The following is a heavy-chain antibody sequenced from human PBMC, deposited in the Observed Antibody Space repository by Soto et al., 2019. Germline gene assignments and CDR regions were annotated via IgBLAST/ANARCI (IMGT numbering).Heavy chain of an antibody. CDR3: ARIGIRVAYGMDV. CDR1: GGSISSGGYY. J-gene: IGHJ6*02. V-gene: IGHV4-31*03. D-gene: IGHD2-15*01. CDR2: IYYSGST. Sequence: SETLSLTCTVSGGSISSGGYYWSWIRQHPGKGLEWIGYIYYSGSTYYNPSLKSRVTISVDTSKNQFSLKLSSVTAADTAVYYCARIGIRVAYGMDVWGQGTTVTVSS.